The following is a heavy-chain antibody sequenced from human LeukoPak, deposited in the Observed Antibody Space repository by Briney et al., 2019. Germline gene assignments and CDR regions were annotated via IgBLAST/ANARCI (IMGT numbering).Heavy chain of an antibody. CDR1: GFTFSGYS. V-gene: IGHV3-21*01. J-gene: IGHJ4*02. CDR2: ISSSSSYI. Sequence: PGGSLRLSCAASGFTFSGYSMNWVRQAPGKGLEWVSSISSSSSYIYYADSVKGRFTISRDNAKNSLYLQMNSLRAEDTAVYYCARAPPLRFLEWLLNYWGQGTLVTVSS. CDR3: ARAPPLRFLEWLLNY. D-gene: IGHD3-3*01.